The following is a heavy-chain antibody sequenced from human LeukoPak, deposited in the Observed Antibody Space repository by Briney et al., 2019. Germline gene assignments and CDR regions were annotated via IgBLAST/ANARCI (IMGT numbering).Heavy chain of an antibody. J-gene: IGHJ4*02. V-gene: IGHV3-66*01. D-gene: IGHD5-18*01. Sequence: GGSLRLSCAASGITVTSNHMSWVRQAPGKELEWVSVIYSGGSTYYADSVKGRFTISRDNSKNTLYLQMDSLRTEDTAVYFCAKLYNYGYINWGQGTLVAVSS. CDR1: GITVTSNH. CDR3: AKLYNYGYIN. CDR2: IYSGGST.